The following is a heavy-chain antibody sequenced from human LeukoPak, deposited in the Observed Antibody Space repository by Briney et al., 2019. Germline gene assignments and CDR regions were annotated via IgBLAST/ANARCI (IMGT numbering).Heavy chain of an antibody. CDR1: GFTVSSKY. Sequence: GGSLRLSCAASGFTVSSKYMSWGRQAPGEGLGGVSVIYSGGSTYYADSVKGRFTISRDNSKNTLYLQMNSLRAEDTAVYYCARTSRLGYCSSTSCPALGYWGQGTLVTVSS. CDR3: ARTSRLGYCSSTSCPALGY. J-gene: IGHJ4*02. CDR2: IYSGGST. V-gene: IGHV3-53*01. D-gene: IGHD2-2*01.